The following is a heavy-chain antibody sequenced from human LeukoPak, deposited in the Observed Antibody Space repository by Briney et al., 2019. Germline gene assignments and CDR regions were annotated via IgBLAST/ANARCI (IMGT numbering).Heavy chain of an antibody. CDR1: GYTFTSYY. D-gene: IGHD3-22*01. CDR3: ASPLRYYYDSSEDAFDI. CDR2: INPSGGST. J-gene: IGHJ3*02. V-gene: IGHV1-46*01. Sequence: ASVKVSCKASGYTFTSYYMHWVRQAPGQGLEWMGIINPSGGSTSYAQKFQGRVTMTRDTSTSTVYMELSSLRSEGTAVYYCASPLRYYYDSSEDAFDIWGQGTMVTVSS.